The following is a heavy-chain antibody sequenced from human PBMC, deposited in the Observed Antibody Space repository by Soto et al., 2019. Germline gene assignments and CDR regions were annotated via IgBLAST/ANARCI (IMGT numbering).Heavy chain of an antibody. CDR1: GFTFSPYG. V-gene: IGHV3-33*01. CDR2: MWYDEASK. Sequence: QVQLMESGGGVVQPGTSLRLSCATSGFTFSPYGIHWVRQAPGKGLEWVAVMWYDEASKYYAESVRGRFTISSDNSKNTLYLQMNSLRVEETAVYYGARGQGFGELLPYYLDYWGQGTLVTVSS. CDR3: ARGQGFGELLPYYLDY. J-gene: IGHJ4*02. D-gene: IGHD3-10*01.